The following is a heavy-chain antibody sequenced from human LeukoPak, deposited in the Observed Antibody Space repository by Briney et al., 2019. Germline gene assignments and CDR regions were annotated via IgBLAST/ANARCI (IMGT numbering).Heavy chain of an antibody. V-gene: IGHV4-34*01. D-gene: IGHD6-13*01. Sequence: SETLSLTCAVYGGSFSGYYWSWIRQPPGKGLEWIGEINHSGSTNYNPSLKSRVTISVDTSKNQFSLKLSSVTAADTAVYYCARDRGIAAAGTGRGWFDPWGQGTLVTVSS. CDR1: GGSFSGYY. CDR2: INHSGST. J-gene: IGHJ5*02. CDR3: ARDRGIAAAGTGRGWFDP.